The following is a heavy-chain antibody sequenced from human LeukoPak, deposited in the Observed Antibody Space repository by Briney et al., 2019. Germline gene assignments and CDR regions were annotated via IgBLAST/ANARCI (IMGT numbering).Heavy chain of an antibody. CDR3: AKDLGLGRYFDWLSGLVDY. D-gene: IGHD3-9*01. Sequence: GGSLRLSCAASGFTFSSYAMSWVRQAPGKGLEWVSAISGSGGSTYYADSVKGRFTISRDNSKNTLYLQMNSLRAEDTAVYYCAKDLGLGRYFDWLSGLVDYWGQGTLSPSPQ. CDR1: GFTFSSYA. V-gene: IGHV3-23*01. J-gene: IGHJ4*02. CDR2: ISGSGGST.